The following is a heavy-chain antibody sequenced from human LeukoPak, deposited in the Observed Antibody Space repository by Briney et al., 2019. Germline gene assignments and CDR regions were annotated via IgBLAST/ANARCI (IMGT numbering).Heavy chain of an antibody. CDR3: ARDREAVGTLDY. Sequence: GGSLRLSCAASGFSFSRYAMHWVRQAPGKGLEWVAVISYDGSNKYYVDSVKGRLTISRDNSKNTLYLQMNSLRAEDTAVYYCARDREAVGTLDYWGQGTLVTVSS. J-gene: IGHJ4*02. CDR2: ISYDGSNK. CDR1: GFSFSRYA. V-gene: IGHV3-30-3*01. D-gene: IGHD6-13*01.